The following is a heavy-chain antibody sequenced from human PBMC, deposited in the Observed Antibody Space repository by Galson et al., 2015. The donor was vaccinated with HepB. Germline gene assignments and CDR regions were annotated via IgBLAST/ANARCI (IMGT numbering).Heavy chain of an antibody. D-gene: IGHD3-10*01. CDR1: GDSVSSNSAA. CDR3: AREIYGSGSYYNNVYVDY. V-gene: IGHV6-1*01. Sequence: CAISGDSVSSNSAAWNWIRQPPSRGLEWLGRTYYRSMWYNDYAVSVKSRITINPDTSKNQFSLQLNSVTPEDTAVYYCAREIYGSGSYYNNVYVDYWGQGTLVTVSS. J-gene: IGHJ4*02. CDR2: TYYRSMWYN.